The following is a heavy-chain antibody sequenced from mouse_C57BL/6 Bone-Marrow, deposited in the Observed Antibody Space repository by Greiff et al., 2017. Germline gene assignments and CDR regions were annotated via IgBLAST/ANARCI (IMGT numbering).Heavy chain of an antibody. J-gene: IGHJ3*01. Sequence: QVQLQQSGAELVRPGTSVKMSCKASGYTFTNYWIGWAKQRPGHGLEWIGDIYPGGGYTNYNEKFKGKATLTADKSSSTAYMQFSSLTSEDSAIYYCARYYDGYTWCAYWGQGTLVTVSA. D-gene: IGHD2-3*01. V-gene: IGHV1-63*01. CDR2: IYPGGGYT. CDR1: GYTFTNYW. CDR3: ARYYDGYTWCAY.